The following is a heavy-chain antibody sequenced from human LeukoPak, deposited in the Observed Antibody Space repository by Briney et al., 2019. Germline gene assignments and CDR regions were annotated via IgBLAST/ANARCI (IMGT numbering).Heavy chain of an antibody. CDR1: GFTFGSYS. V-gene: IGHV3-23*01. D-gene: IGHD6-6*01. CDR3: ARDYSSSSVGYWGPRRANDAFDI. CDR2: MSADSATT. J-gene: IGHJ3*02. Sequence: GGSLRLSCAASGFTFGSYSMTWVRQAPGKGLEWVSVMSADSATTFYADSVKGRFTISRDNAKNSLYLQMNSLRAEDTAVHYCARDYSSSSVGYWGPRRANDAFDIWGQGTMVTVSS.